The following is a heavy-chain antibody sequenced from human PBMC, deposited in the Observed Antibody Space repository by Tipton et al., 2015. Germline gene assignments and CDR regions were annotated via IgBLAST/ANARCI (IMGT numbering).Heavy chain of an antibody. Sequence: SLRLSCAASGFTFNRYWMTWVRQSPGKGLDWVANIEQDGSEKYYVDSVKGRFTISRDNAKNSLYLQMNSLRAEDTAVYYCARDFDSSGSHWGQGTLVTVSS. CDR2: IEQDGSEK. V-gene: IGHV3-7*01. CDR3: ARDFDSSGSH. D-gene: IGHD3-22*01. CDR1: GFTFNRYW. J-gene: IGHJ4*02.